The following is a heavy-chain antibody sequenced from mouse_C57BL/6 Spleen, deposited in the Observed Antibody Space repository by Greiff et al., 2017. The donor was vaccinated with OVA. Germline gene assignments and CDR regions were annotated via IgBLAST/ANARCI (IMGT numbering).Heavy chain of an antibody. CDR1: GYAFSSYW. J-gene: IGHJ2*01. CDR2: IYPGDGDT. V-gene: IGHV1-80*01. CDR3: ARVHYYDGEGY. Sequence: QVQLQQSGAELVKPGASVKISCKASGYAFSSYWMNWVKQRPGKGLEWIGQIYPGDGDTNYNGKFKGKATLTADKSSSTAYMQLSSLTSEDSAVYCGARVHYYDGEGYWGQGTTLTVSS. D-gene: IGHD2-4*01.